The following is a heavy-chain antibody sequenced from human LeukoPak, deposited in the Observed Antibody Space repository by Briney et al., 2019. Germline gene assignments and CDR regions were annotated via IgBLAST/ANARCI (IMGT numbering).Heavy chain of an antibody. J-gene: IGHJ4*02. CDR3: ARVSVAGTGPDY. CDR1: GGSVSSSNYY. CDR2: FSYNVHS. Sequence: SETLSLTCTVSGGSVSSSNYYWSWIRQPPGKGLEWVGFFSYNVHSDYNPSLKSRVTISVDTSKNQFSLRLSSVTAADMAIYYCARVSVAGTGPDYWGQGTQVTVSS. V-gene: IGHV4-61*01. D-gene: IGHD6-13*01.